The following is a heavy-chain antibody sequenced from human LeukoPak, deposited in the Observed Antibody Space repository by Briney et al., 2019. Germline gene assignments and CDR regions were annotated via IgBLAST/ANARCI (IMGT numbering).Heavy chain of an antibody. Sequence: GSSVKVSCKASGGTFSSYAISWVRQAPGQGLEWMGGIIPIFGTANYAQKFRGRVTITADKSTSTAYMELSSLRSEDTAVYYCARAPPLWFGEKIGGYFDYWGQGILVTVSS. J-gene: IGHJ4*02. V-gene: IGHV1-69*06. CDR2: IIPIFGTA. D-gene: IGHD3-10*01. CDR1: GGTFSSYA. CDR3: ARAPPLWFGEKIGGYFDY.